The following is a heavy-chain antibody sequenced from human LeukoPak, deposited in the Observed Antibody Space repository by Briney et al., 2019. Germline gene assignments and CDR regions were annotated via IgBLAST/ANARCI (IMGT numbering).Heavy chain of an antibody. V-gene: IGHV4-30-4*01. CDR1: GGSISSGDYY. CDR3: ASAYGDYGRGYFDY. Sequence: SETLSLTCTVSGGSISSGDYYWSWIRQPPGKGLEWIGYIYYSGSTYYNPSLKSRVTISVDTSKNQFSLKLSSVTAADTAVYYCASAYGDYGRGYFDYWGQGTLVTVSS. J-gene: IGHJ4*02. D-gene: IGHD4-17*01. CDR2: IYYSGST.